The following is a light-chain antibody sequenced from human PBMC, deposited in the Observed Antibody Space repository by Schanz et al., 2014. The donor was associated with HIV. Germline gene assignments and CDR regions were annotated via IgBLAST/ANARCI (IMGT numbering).Light chain of an antibody. CDR2: GAS. CDR3: QQYGSSPPYT. J-gene: IGKJ2*01. Sequence: ETVLTQSPGSLSLSPGERATLSCRASQSVSSNLAWYQQKPGQAPTLLIYGASSRATGIPDRFSGSGSGTDFTLTINRLEPEDFAVYYCQQYGSSPPYTFGQGTKLEIK. V-gene: IGKV3-20*01. CDR1: QSVSSN.